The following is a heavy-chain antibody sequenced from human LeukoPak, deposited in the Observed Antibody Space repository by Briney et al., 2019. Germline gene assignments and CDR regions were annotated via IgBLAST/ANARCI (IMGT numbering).Heavy chain of an antibody. V-gene: IGHV4-38-2*02. D-gene: IGHD3-10*01. Sequence: SETLSLICTVSGYSISTGYYWGWVRQTPGKGLEWLGTVFHTGATYYNPSLRSRVTISVDTAKNQFSLRVRSMTAADTGVYYCAKSNGYGLIDIWGQGTMVTVSS. J-gene: IGHJ3*02. CDR3: AKSNGYGLIDI. CDR2: VFHTGAT. CDR1: GYSISTGYY.